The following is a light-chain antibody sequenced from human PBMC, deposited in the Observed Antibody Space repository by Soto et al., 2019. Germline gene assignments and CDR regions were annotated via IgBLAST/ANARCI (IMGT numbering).Light chain of an antibody. J-gene: IGKJ1*01. CDR1: QRVSSN. CDR2: GAS. CDR3: QQYTNWPRT. Sequence: EIVMTQSPATLSVSPGERATLSCRASQRVSSNLAWYQQKPGQAPRLLIYGASTRATGIPATFSGSGSGTEFTLTISSLQSEDFAVYSCQQYTNWPRTFGQGTKVEIK. V-gene: IGKV3-15*01.